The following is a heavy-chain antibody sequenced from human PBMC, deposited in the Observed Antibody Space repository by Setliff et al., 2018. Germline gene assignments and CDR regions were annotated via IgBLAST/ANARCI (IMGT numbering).Heavy chain of an antibody. V-gene: IGHV1-69*13. CDR3: ASSRDYNFWSGYYSPLDY. Sequence: SVKVSCKASGGTFINYAISWVRQAPGQGLEWMGRIIPIFGTANYAQKFQGRVTITADESTSTAYMELSSLRSEDTAVYYCASSRDYNFWSGYYSPLDYWGQGTLVTVSS. D-gene: IGHD3-3*01. CDR1: GGTFINYA. CDR2: IIPIFGTA. J-gene: IGHJ4*02.